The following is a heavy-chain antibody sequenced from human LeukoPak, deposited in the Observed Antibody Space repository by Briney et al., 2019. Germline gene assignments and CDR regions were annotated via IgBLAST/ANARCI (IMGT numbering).Heavy chain of an antibody. CDR3: ARSYGDYAYYYYGMDV. CDR2: IYYSGST. Sequence: SETLSLTCTVSGGSISSHYWSWIRQPPGKGLEWIGYIYYSGSTNYNPSLKSRVTISVDTSKNQFSLKLSSVTAADTAVYYCARSYGDYAYYYYGMDVWGQGTTVTVSS. CDR1: GGSISSHY. D-gene: IGHD4-17*01. V-gene: IGHV4-59*11. J-gene: IGHJ6*02.